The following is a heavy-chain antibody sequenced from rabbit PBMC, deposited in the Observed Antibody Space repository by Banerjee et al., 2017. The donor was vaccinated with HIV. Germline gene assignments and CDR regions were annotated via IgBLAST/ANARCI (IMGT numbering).Heavy chain of an antibody. CDR3: ARGPLAGYAGYGYYPYYFNL. J-gene: IGHJ4*01. D-gene: IGHD7-1*01. CDR1: GFSFSSSYY. CDR2: IYAGSSGST. Sequence: QEQLVESGGGLVQPEGSLTLTCTASGFSFSSSYYMCWVRQAPGKGLEWIACIYAGSSGSTYYASWAKGRFTISKTSSTTVTLQMTSLTAADTATYFCARGPLAGYAGYGYYPYYFNLWGQGTLVTV. V-gene: IGHV1S45*01.